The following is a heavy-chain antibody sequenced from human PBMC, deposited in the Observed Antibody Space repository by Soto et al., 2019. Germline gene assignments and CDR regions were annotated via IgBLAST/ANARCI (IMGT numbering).Heavy chain of an antibody. CDR2: IYYSGST. CDR1: GGSISSYY. V-gene: IGHV4-59*08. Sequence: SDTLSLTCTVSGGSISSYYWSWIRQPPGKGLEWIGYIYYSGSTNYNPSLKSRVTISVDTSKNQFSLKLSSVTAADTAVYYCARGLMITFGGGMDVWGQGTTVTVS. D-gene: IGHD3-16*01. J-gene: IGHJ6*02. CDR3: ARGLMITFGGGMDV.